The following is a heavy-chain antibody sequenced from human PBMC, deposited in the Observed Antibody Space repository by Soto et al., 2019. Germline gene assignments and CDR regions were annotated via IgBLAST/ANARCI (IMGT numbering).Heavy chain of an antibody. CDR1: GFPFSNHA. V-gene: IGHV3-23*01. J-gene: IGHJ4*02. D-gene: IGHD1-26*01. CDR2: ISDGGDLI. Sequence: PGGSLRLSCAASGFPFSNHAMRWVRQAPGKGLEWVSGISDGGDLIYYADSVKGRFSMSRDNSENMLYFQMTNLSAEDTAIYFCEKKQGTGLSDKSYDYWSQGTLVTVSS. CDR3: EKKQGTGLSDKSYDY.